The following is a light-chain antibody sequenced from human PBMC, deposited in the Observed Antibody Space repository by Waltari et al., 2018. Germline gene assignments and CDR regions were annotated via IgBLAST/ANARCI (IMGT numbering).Light chain of an antibody. V-gene: IGLV2-14*01. Sequence: QSALTQPASVSGSPGQSITISCTGTRRALGGYNSVSWYVQYPDTAPRLIIFDFTKRPSGVSGRFSGSKSGNMASLTISGLRTEDEADYICSSYTSSSAVVFGGGTKVTVL. CDR3: SSYTSSSAVV. CDR1: RRALGGYNS. J-gene: IGLJ3*02. CDR2: DFT.